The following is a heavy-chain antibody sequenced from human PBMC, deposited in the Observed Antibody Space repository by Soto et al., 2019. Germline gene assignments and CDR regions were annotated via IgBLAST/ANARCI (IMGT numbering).Heavy chain of an antibody. D-gene: IGHD6-19*01. CDR1: GGSISSSSYY. CDR3: ARHAVHSGGFTDY. CDR2: IYYSGST. Sequence: QLQLQESGPGLVKPSETLSLTCTVSGGSISSSSYYWGWIRQPPGKGLEWIGSIYYSGSTYYNPSLKSRVTISADTSKNQFALKLSSVTAADTAVYCCARHAVHSGGFTDYWGQGTLVTVSS. J-gene: IGHJ4*02. V-gene: IGHV4-39*01.